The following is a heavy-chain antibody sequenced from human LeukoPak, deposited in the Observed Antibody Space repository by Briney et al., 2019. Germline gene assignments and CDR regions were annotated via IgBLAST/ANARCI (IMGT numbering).Heavy chain of an antibody. Sequence: GGSLRLSCAASGFTFSSYWMHWVRQAPGKGLVWVSRINSDGSSTSYADSVKGRFTISRDNAKNTLYLQMNSLRAEDTAVYYCARGLYYDSSNDAFDIWGQGTMVTVSS. D-gene: IGHD3-22*01. CDR3: ARGLYYDSSNDAFDI. J-gene: IGHJ3*02. CDR1: GFTFSSYW. CDR2: INSDGSST. V-gene: IGHV3-74*01.